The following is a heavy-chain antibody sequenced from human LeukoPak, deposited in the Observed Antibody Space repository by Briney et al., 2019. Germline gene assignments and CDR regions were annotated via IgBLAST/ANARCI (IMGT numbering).Heavy chain of an antibody. V-gene: IGHV1-18*04. CDR1: GYTFTSYG. D-gene: IGHD5-12*01. Sequence: ASVKVSCKASGYTFTSYGISWVRQAPGQGLEWMGWIGAYNGNTNYAQKLQGRVTMTTDTSTSTAYMELRSLRSDDTAVYYCARGRIVATIRAFVGYYFDYWGQGTLVTVSS. J-gene: IGHJ4*02. CDR2: IGAYNGNT. CDR3: ARGRIVATIRAFVGYYFDY.